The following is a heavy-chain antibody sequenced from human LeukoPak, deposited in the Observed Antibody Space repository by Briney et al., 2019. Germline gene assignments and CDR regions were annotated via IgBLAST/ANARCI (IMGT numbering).Heavy chain of an antibody. CDR3: ARDWWGPDRTAAANWFDP. CDR2: IYPNSGDT. CDR1: GFPFTVYY. Sequence: ASVKVSCKASGFPFTVYYIHWVRQAPGQGLGWMGWIYPNSGDTNYAQRSQCRVAMTRDTSIATVYMELSRLRSDDTAVYYCARDWWGPDRTAAANWFDPWGQGTLVTVSS. D-gene: IGHD6-13*01. V-gene: IGHV1-2*02. J-gene: IGHJ5*02.